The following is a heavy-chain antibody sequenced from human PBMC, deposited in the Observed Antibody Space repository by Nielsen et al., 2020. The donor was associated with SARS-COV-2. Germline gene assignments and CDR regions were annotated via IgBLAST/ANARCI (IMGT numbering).Heavy chain of an antibody. CDR2: IYYSGST. V-gene: IGHV4-59*01. J-gene: IGHJ6*03. Sequence: WIRQPLGKGLEWIGYIYYSGSTNYNPSLKSRVTISVDTSKNQFSLKLSSVTAADTAVYYCATTEAPYYYYYYMDVWGKGTTVTVSS. CDR3: ATTEAPYYYYYYMDV.